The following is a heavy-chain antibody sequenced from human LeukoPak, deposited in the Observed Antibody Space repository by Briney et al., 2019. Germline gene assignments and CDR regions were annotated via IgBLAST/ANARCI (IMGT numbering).Heavy chain of an antibody. CDR2: TYYRSKWYN. Sequence: PSQTLSLACAISGDSVSSNSATWTWIRQSPSRGLEWLGRTYYRSKWYNDYAVSVKSRIVINPDTSKNQFPLQLNSVNPEDTAVYYCARGSSSSSWYFDYWGQGTLVTVSS. J-gene: IGHJ4*02. CDR3: ARGSSSSSWYFDY. D-gene: IGHD6-13*01. CDR1: GDSVSSNSAT. V-gene: IGHV6-1*01.